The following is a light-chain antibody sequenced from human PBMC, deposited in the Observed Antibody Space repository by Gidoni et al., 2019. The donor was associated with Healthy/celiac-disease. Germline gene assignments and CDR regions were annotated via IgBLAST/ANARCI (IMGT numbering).Light chain of an antibody. CDR3: SSYTSSSTYYV. J-gene: IGLJ1*01. V-gene: IGLV2-14*03. CDR1: SSDVGGYKY. Sequence: QSALTQPASVSGSPGQSLTISCTGTSSDVGGYKYVSCYQQHPGKAPKLMIYDVSNRPSGVSNRFSGSKSGNTASLTISGLQAEDEADYYCSSYTSSSTYYVFGTGTKVTVL. CDR2: DVS.